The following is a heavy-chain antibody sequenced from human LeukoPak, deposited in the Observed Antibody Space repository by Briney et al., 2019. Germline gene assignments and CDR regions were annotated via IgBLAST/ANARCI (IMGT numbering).Heavy chain of an antibody. CDR2: IYYSGTT. CDR1: GGSITSSSSY. D-gene: IGHD1-26*01. J-gene: IGHJ6*02. V-gene: IGHV4-39*07. Sequence: PSETLSLTCPVSGGSITSSSSYWGWIRQPPGKGLGWIRTIYYSGTTYYNPSLKSRVTISVDTSKNQFSLKLSSVTAADTAVYYCASSGYYYSYGMDVWGQGTTVTVSS. CDR3: ASSGYYYSYGMDV.